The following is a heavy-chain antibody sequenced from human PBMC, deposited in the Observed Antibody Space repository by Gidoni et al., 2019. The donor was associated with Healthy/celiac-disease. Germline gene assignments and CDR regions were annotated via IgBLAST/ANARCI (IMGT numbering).Heavy chain of an antibody. V-gene: IGHV1-46*01. Sequence: QVQLVQSGAEVKKPGASVKGSCKASGYTFTSYYMHWVRQAPGQGLEWMGIINPSGGSTSYAQKFQGRVTMTRDTSTSTVYMELSSLRSEDTAVYYCARDGFSSTSYANWFDPWGQGTLVTVSS. D-gene: IGHD2-2*01. CDR1: GYTFTSYY. J-gene: IGHJ5*02. CDR3: ARDGFSSTSYANWFDP. CDR2: INPSGGST.